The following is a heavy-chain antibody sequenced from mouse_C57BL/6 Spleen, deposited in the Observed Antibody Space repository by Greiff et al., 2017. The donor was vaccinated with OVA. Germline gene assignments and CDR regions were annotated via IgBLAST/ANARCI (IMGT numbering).Heavy chain of an antibody. CDR1: GFTFSSYG. Sequence: EVKLVESGGDLVKPGGSLKLSCAASGFTFSSYGMSWVRQTPDKRLEWVATISSGGSYTYYPDSVKGRFTISRDNAKNTLYLQMSSLKSEDTAMYYCARHGDGGYFDYWGQGTTLTVSS. V-gene: IGHV5-6*01. D-gene: IGHD3-3*01. CDR3: ARHGDGGYFDY. J-gene: IGHJ2*01. CDR2: ISSGGSYT.